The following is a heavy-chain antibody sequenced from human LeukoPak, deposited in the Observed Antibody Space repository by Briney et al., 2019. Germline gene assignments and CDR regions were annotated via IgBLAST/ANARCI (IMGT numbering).Heavy chain of an antibody. Sequence: PGGSLRLSCAASGFTVSSNYMSWVRQAPGKGLEWVSVIYSGGSTYYADSVKGRFTISRDNSKNTLYLQMNSLRAEDTAVYYCASNSYYYDSSGHYRGAFDYWGQGTLVTVSS. CDR1: GFTVSSNY. D-gene: IGHD3-22*01. CDR3: ASNSYYYDSSGHYRGAFDY. J-gene: IGHJ4*02. CDR2: IYSGGST. V-gene: IGHV3-53*01.